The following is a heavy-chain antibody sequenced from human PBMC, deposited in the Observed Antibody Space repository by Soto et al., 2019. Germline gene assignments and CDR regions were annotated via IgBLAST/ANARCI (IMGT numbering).Heavy chain of an antibody. CDR1: GFTFSSYA. CDR3: ASVPYCGGDCYSRRFDP. D-gene: IGHD2-21*02. CDR2: ISYDGSNK. J-gene: IGHJ5*02. V-gene: IGHV3-30-3*01. Sequence: GGSLRLSCAASGFTFSSYAMHWVRQAPGKXLEWVAVISYDGSNKYYADSVKGRSTISRDNSKNTLYLQMNSLRAEDTAVYYCASVPYCGGDCYSRRFDPWGQGTLVTVSS.